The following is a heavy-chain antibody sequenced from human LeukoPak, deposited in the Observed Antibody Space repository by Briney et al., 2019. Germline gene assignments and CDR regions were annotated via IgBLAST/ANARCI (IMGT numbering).Heavy chain of an antibody. CDR1: GFTFSSYG. D-gene: IGHD6-19*01. CDR3: ARGKYSSGWFDY. Sequence: GGSLRLSCAASGFTFSSYGMHWVRQAPGKGLGWVADISYDGSNKYYADSVKGRFTISRDNSKNTLYLQMKSLRAEDTAVYYCARGKYSSGWFDYWGQGTLVTVSS. CDR2: ISYDGSNK. V-gene: IGHV3-30*03. J-gene: IGHJ4*02.